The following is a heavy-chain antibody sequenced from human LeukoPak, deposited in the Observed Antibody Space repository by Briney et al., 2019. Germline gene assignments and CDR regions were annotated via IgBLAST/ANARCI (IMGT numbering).Heavy chain of an antibody. J-gene: IGHJ4*02. CDR3: AKAANYDILTGYYLDY. CDR2: ITGGGDTT. Sequence: PGGSLRLSCAAPGFIFGSYATTWVRQAPGKGLEWVSAITGGGDTTYYADSVKGRFTISRDNSKNTLYLQMNNLRAEDTAIYYCAKAANYDILTGYYLDYWGQGTLVTVSS. CDR1: GFIFGSYA. V-gene: IGHV3-23*01. D-gene: IGHD3-9*01.